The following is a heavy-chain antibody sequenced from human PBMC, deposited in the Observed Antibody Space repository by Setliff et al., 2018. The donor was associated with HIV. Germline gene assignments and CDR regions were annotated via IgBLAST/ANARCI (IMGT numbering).Heavy chain of an antibody. V-gene: IGHV4-4*09. J-gene: IGHJ4*02. CDR3: ARAYFGSGIYY. D-gene: IGHD3-10*01. Sequence: PSETLSLTCTVSGGSISSYYRSWIRQPPGKGLEWLGHIYSSGSTNYNPSLKSRVIISVDTSKNQSSLKLYSVTAADTAVYYCARAYFGSGIYYWGQGTLVTVSS. CDR2: IYSSGST. CDR1: GGSISSYY.